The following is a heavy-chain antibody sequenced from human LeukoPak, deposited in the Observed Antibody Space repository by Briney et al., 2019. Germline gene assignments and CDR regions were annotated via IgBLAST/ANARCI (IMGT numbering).Heavy chain of an antibody. V-gene: IGHV4-39*01. D-gene: IGHD6-6*01. Sequence: SETLSLTCTVSGGSISSSSYNWGWIRQPPGKGLEWIGSIYYSGSTYYNPSLKSRVTISVDTSKNQFSLKLSSVTAADTAVYYCARPSTKYSSSSGYFQHWGQGTLVTVSS. CDR3: ARPSTKYSSSSGYFQH. CDR1: GGSISSSSYN. CDR2: IYYSGST. J-gene: IGHJ1*01.